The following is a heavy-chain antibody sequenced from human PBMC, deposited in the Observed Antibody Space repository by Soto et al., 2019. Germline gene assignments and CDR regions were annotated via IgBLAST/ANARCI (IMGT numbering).Heavy chain of an antibody. D-gene: IGHD2-8*02. CDR1: ELTIGALG. J-gene: IGHJ4*02. CDR2: FSSTGGST. CDR3: AKESGGYYFDY. Sequence: AAELTIGALGVRRIRQAQGKGLEWVSTFSSTGGSTYYADSVKGRFTISRDNSKNTLSLQMNSLRAEDTAVYYCAKESGGYYFDYRGQGTLVTVSS. V-gene: IGHV3-23*01.